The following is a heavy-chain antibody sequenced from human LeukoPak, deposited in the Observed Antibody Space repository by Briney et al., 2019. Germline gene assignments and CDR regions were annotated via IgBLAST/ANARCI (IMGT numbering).Heavy chain of an antibody. J-gene: IGHJ4*02. D-gene: IGHD5-18*01. Sequence: AGGSLRLSCAASGFTFSSYSMNWVRQAPGKGLEWVSSISSSSSYIYYADSVKGRFTISRDNSKNTLYLQMNSLRAEDTAVYYCAKGRVGYSYGVYFDYWGQGTLVTVSS. CDR1: GFTFSSYS. V-gene: IGHV3-21*04. CDR3: AKGRVGYSYGVYFDY. CDR2: ISSSSSYI.